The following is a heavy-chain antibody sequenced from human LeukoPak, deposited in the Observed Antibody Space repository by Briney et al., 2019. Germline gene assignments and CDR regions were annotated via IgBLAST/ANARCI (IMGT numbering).Heavy chain of an antibody. CDR3: ARVVRNYGDWVFDY. D-gene: IGHD4-17*01. V-gene: IGHV3-48*02. CDR2: ISSSSSTI. J-gene: IGHJ4*02. Sequence: GGSLRLSCAASGFTFSSYSMNWVRQAPGKGLEWVSYISSSSSTIYYADSVKGRFTISRDNAKNSLYLQMNSLRDEDTAVYYRARVVRNYGDWVFDYWGQGTLVTVSS. CDR1: GFTFSSYS.